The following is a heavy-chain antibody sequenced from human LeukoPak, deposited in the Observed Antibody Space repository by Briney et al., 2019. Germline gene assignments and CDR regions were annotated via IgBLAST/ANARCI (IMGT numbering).Heavy chain of an antibody. CDR1: GGSINSGSDY. J-gene: IGHJ4*02. V-gene: IGHV4-61*02. CDR2: INRSGST. CDR3: ARRRSDWLFDY. D-gene: IGHD3/OR15-3a*01. Sequence: PSETLSLTCTVSGGSINSGSDYWTWIRQPAGKGLEWVGRINRSGSTNYRPSLKSRVTMSVDTSKNQFSLKLSSVTAANTAVYYCARRRSDWLFDYWGQGTLVTVSS.